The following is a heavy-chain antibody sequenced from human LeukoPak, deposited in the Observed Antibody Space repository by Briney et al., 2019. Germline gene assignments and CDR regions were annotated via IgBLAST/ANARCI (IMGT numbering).Heavy chain of an antibody. Sequence: ASETLSLTCAVYGGSFSGYYWSWIRQPPGKGLEWIGEINHSGSTNYNPSLKSRVTISVDTSKNQFSLKLSSVTAADTAVYYCARTPLYSSSFFDYLCQGTLVTVSS. J-gene: IGHJ4*02. CDR1: GGSFSGYY. D-gene: IGHD6-13*01. V-gene: IGHV4-34*01. CDR2: INHSGST. CDR3: ARTPLYSSSFFDY.